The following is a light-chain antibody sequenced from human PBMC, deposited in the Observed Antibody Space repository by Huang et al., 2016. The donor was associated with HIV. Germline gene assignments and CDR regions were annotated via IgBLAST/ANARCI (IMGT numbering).Light chain of an antibody. CDR3: QQYNSYPRT. CDR1: QSISSW. CDR2: KAS. Sequence: DIQMTQSPSTLSASVGDRVTITCRASQSISSWLAWYQQQQGKAPKLLIYKASSLESWVPSRFSGSGSGTEFTLTISSLQPDYFATYYCQQYNSYPRTFGQGTKVEIK. J-gene: IGKJ1*01. V-gene: IGKV1-5*03.